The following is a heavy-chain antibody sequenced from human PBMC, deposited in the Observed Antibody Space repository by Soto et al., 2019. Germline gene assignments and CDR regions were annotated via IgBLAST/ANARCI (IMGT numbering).Heavy chain of an antibody. Sequence: QVQLVQSGAEVKKPGASVKVSCKASGYTFSNYGISWVRQAPGQGLEWMGWISHWGRTNYAAKLQGRVTMTTDTSASTAYIELRSLRADDTAMNFFARDFDGSGSYYTDYWGQGTLVTVSS. V-gene: IGHV1-18*01. CDR3: ARDFDGSGSYYTDY. CDR1: GYTFSNYG. CDR2: ISHWGRT. D-gene: IGHD3-10*01. J-gene: IGHJ4*02.